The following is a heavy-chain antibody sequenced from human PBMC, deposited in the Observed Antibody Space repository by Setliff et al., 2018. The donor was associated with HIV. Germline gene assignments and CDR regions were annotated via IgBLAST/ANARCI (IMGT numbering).Heavy chain of an antibody. V-gene: IGHV3-73*01. Sequence: GESLKISCAAPGFTFSGAEIHWVRQASGKGLEWVGRIRSKADKYATDYGASAKGRFIISRDDSKKTAYLQMSSLRAEDTAMYYCLLPCTSGWHNWADPWGQGTQVTVSS. CDR3: LLPCTSGWHNWADP. D-gene: IGHD2-8*01. J-gene: IGHJ5*02. CDR1: GFTFSGAE. CDR2: IRSKADKYAT.